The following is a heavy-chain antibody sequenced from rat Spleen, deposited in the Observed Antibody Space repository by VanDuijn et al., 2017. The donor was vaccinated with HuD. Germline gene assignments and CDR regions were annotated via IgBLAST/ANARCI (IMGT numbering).Heavy chain of an antibody. CDR3: VRDNYPGVPLDY. V-gene: IGHV2-47*01. J-gene: IGHJ2*01. CDR1: GLSLSINS. D-gene: IGHD1-4*01. Sequence: QVQLKESGPGLVQPSQTLSLTCTVSGLSLSINSVSWIRQPPGKGLEWMGVIWDNGGTDYASSLKSRLSISRDISKSQVFLKMNSLQTEDTATYYCVRDNYPGVPLDYWGQGVMVTVSS. CDR2: IWDNGGT.